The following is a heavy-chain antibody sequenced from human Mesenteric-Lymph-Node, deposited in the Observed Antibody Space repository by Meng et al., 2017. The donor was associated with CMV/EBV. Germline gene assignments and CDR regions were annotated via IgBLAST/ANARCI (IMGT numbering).Heavy chain of an antibody. CDR1: GYTFTDYY. J-gene: IGHJ4*02. D-gene: IGHD6-19*01. CDR3: ARDRFLYSSGWPGGY. V-gene: IGHV1-2*02. CDR2: VHPNSGGT. Sequence: ASVKVSCKASGYTFTDYYMHWVRQAPGQGLEWMGWVHPNSGGTNSAQKFQGRVTMTRDTSISTAYMELSSLKSDDTAVYYCARDRFLYSSGWPGGYWGQGTPVTVSS.